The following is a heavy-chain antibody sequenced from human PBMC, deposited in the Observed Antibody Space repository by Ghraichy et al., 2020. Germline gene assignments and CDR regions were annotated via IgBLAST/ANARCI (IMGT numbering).Heavy chain of an antibody. CDR2: ISAYNGNT. Sequence: ASVKVSCKASGYTFTSYGISWVRQAPGQGLEWMGWISAYNGNTNYAQKLQGRVTMTTDTSTSTAYMELRSLRSDDTAVYYCARDNCSGGSCYRFDYWGQGTLVTVSS. J-gene: IGHJ4*02. CDR3: ARDNCSGGSCYRFDY. CDR1: GYTFTSYG. D-gene: IGHD2-15*01. V-gene: IGHV1-18*04.